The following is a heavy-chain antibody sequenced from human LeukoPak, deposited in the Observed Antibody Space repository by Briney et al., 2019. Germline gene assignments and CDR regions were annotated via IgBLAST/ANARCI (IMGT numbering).Heavy chain of an antibody. CDR1: GYTFTSYY. Sequence: ASVKVSCKASGYTFTSYYMHWVRQAPGQGLEWMGIINPSGGSTSYAQKFQGRVTMTRDTSTSTVYMELSSLRSEDTAVYYCGFSTVTTFLLDYWGKGTTVTVSS. CDR3: GFSTVTTFLLDY. D-gene: IGHD4-17*01. J-gene: IGHJ6*04. V-gene: IGHV1-46*01. CDR2: INPSGGST.